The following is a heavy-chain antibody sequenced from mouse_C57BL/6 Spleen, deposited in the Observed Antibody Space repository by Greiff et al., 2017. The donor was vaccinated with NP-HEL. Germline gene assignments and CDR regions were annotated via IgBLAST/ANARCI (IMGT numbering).Heavy chain of an antibody. V-gene: IGHV1-80*01. J-gene: IGHJ1*03. D-gene: IGHD1-1*01. Sequence: QVQLKQSGAELVKPGASVKISCKASGYAFSSYWMNWVKQRPGKGLEWIGQIYPGDGDTNYNGKFKGKATLTADKSSSTAYMQLSSLTAEDSAVYFCARSPYYYGSRSWYFDVWGTGTTVTVSS. CDR3: ARSPYYYGSRSWYFDV. CDR1: GYAFSSYW. CDR2: IYPGDGDT.